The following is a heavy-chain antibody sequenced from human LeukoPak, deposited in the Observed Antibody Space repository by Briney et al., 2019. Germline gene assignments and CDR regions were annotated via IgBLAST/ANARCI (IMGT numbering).Heavy chain of an antibody. CDR2: INHSGST. CDR3: ARDLHSRLARYMDV. V-gene: IGHV4-34*01. CDR1: GGSFSGYY. D-gene: IGHD6-19*01. Sequence: SETLSLTCAVYGGSFSGYYWTWIRQPPGKGLEWIGEINHSGSTNYNPSLKSRVTISVDTSKNQFSLKLSSVTAADTAVYYCARDLHSRLARYMDVWGKGTTVTVSS. J-gene: IGHJ6*03.